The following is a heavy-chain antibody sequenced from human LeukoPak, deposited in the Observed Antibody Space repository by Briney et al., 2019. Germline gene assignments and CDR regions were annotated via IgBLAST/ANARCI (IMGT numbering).Heavy chain of an antibody. CDR3: AKDIQSWPRFPDY. Sequence: SGGSLRLSCAASGFTFSSYGMHWVRQAPGKGLEWVAVISYDGSNKYYADSVKGRFTISRDNSKNTLYLQMNSLRAEDTAVYYCAKDIQSWPRFPDYWGQGTLVTVSS. CDR1: GFTFSSYG. J-gene: IGHJ4*02. V-gene: IGHV3-30*12. CDR2: ISYDGSNK. D-gene: IGHD5-12*01.